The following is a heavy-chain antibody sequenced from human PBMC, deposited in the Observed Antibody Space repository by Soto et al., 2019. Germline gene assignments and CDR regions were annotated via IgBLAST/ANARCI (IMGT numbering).Heavy chain of an antibody. V-gene: IGHV3-33*01. J-gene: IGHJ1*01. CDR1: GFPFSSYG. CDR2: IWYDGSNK. Sequence: QVQLVESGGGVVQPGRSLRLSCAASGFPFSSYGMHWVRQAPGKGLDWVAVIWYDGSNKDYADSVKGRFTISRDNSKNTLFLQMNNLRVDDTAVYYCASSINWGQGTPVTVSS. CDR3: ASSIN.